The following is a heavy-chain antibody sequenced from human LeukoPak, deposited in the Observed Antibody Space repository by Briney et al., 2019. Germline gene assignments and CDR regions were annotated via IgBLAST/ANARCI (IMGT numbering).Heavy chain of an antibody. CDR1: GFTVSSNY. V-gene: IGHV3-66*01. D-gene: IGHD1-26*01. Sequence: GGSLRLSCAASGFTVSSNYMSWVRQAPGMGLEWVSVIYSGGTTYYADSVKGRFTISRDNSKNTLYLQMNTLRVEDTAVYYCARGRVGPYPGTYYWGQGTLVTVSS. CDR2: IYSGGTT. CDR3: ARGRVGPYPGTYY. J-gene: IGHJ4*02.